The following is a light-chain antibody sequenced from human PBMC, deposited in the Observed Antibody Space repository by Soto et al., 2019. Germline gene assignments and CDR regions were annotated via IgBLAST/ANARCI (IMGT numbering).Light chain of an antibody. CDR3: SSYTSSSTLRI. V-gene: IGLV2-14*01. J-gene: IGLJ2*01. CDR2: DVN. Sequence: QSALTQPASVSGSPGQSITISCTGTSSDVGGYKYVSWYQQHPGKAPKLMIYDVNNRPSGVSNRFSGSKSGNTASLTISGLQAEDEADYYCSSYTSSSTLRIFGGGTKVTVL. CDR1: SSDVGGYKY.